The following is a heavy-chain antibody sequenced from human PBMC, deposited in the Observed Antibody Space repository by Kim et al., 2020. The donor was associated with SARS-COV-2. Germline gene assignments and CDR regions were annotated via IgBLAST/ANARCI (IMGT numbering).Heavy chain of an antibody. CDR1: GFTFSSYA. CDR2: ISGSGGST. J-gene: IGHJ6*02. Sequence: GGSLRLSCAASGFTFSSYAMSWVRQAPGKGLEWVSAISGSGGSTYYADSVKGRFTISRDNSKNTLYLQMNSMRAEDTAVYYCAKDGRSGSYPYYYYYGMDVWAQGTTVTVSS. V-gene: IGHV3-23*01. D-gene: IGHD1-26*01. CDR3: AKDGRSGSYPYYYYYGMDV.